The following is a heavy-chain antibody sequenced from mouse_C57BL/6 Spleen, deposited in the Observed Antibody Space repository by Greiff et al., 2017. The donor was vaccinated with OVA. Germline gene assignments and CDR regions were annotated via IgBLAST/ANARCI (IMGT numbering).Heavy chain of an antibody. CDR1: GYSITSGYY. J-gene: IGHJ2*01. V-gene: IGHV3-6*01. D-gene: IGHD2-4*01. CDR3: ARSVYDYGVDY. CDR2: ISYDGSN. Sequence: EVKLLESGPGLVKPSQSLSLTCSVTGYSITSGYYWNWIRQFPGNKLEWMGYISYDGSNNYNPTLKNRISITRDTSKNQFFLKLNSVTTEDTATYYCARSVYDYGVDYWGQGTTLTVSS.